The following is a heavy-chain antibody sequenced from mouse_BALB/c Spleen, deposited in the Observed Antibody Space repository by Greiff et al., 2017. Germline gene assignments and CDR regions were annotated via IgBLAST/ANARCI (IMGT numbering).Heavy chain of an antibody. CDR2: IDPANGNT. D-gene: IGHD2-1*01. CDR1: GFNIKDTY. Sequence: EVKLQESGAELVKPGASVKLSCTASGFNIKDTYMHWVKQRPEQGLEWIGRIDPANGNTKYDPKFQGKATITADTSSNTAYLQLSSLTSEDTAVYYCARRLFYYGNSMDYWGQGTSVTVSS. V-gene: IGHV14-3*02. J-gene: IGHJ4*01. CDR3: ARRLFYYGNSMDY.